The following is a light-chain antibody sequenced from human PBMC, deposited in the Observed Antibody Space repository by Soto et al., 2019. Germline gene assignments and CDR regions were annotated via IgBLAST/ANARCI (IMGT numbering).Light chain of an antibody. CDR3: SSFTTSTTYV. Sequence: QSALTQPASVSGSPGQSIPISCTGTSSDIGGYNSVSWYQQHPGKAPQLMIFAVSRRPSGVSNRFSGSMSANTASLTISGLQTEDEADYYCSSFTTSTTYVFGTGTKVTVL. CDR1: SSDIGGYNS. V-gene: IGLV2-14*03. J-gene: IGLJ1*01. CDR2: AVS.